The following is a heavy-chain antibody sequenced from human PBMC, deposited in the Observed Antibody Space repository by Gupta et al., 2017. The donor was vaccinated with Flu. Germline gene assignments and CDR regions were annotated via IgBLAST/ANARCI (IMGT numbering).Heavy chain of an antibody. CDR2: INHSGTT. Sequence: FSGFYWNWIRQPPGKGLQWIGVINHSGTTNYNPSLKSRVTISVDTSKNQFSLNVNSVTAADTAMYYCARGPLRYFDYWGLGSLVTVSS. CDR3: ARGPLRYFDY. V-gene: IGHV4-34*01. J-gene: IGHJ4*02. CDR1: FSGFY.